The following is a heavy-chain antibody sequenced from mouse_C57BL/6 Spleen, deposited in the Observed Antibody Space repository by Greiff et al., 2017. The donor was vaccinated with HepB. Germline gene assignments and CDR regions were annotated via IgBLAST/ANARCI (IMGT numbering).Heavy chain of an antibody. J-gene: IGHJ4*01. Sequence: EVMLVESGEGLVKPGGSLKLSCAASGFTFSSYAMSWVRQTPEKRLEWVAYISSGGDYIYYADTGKGRFTISRDNARNTLYLQMSSLKSEDTAMYYCTGGGYYGRYAMDYWGQGTSVTVSS. CDR3: TGGGYYGRYAMDY. D-gene: IGHD2-3*01. V-gene: IGHV5-9-1*02. CDR2: ISSGGDYI. CDR1: GFTFSSYA.